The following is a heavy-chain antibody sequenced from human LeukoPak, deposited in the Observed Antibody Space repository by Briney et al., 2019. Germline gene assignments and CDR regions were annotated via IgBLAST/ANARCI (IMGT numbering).Heavy chain of an antibody. D-gene: IGHD2-15*01. Sequence: SETLSLTCTVSGGSISTYYWSWLRQPPGKGLEWIGYIYYSGSTNYNPSLNSRVTISVDTSKNQFSLKLSSVTAADTAVYYCARHLHCSSTSCYYPYCSGGSCYRGSENYFDYWGQGTLVTVSS. J-gene: IGHJ4*02. CDR3: ARHLHCSSTSCYYPYCSGGSCYRGSENYFDY. V-gene: IGHV4-59*08. CDR2: IYYSGST. CDR1: GGSISTYY.